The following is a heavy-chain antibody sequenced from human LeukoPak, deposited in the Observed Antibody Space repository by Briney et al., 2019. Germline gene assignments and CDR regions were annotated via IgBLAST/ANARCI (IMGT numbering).Heavy chain of an antibody. CDR3: ERDSSLDFDI. D-gene: IGHD2-2*01. V-gene: IGHV3-48*02. CDR2: INSGSITI. CDR1: GFSVSSYC. J-gene: IGHJ3*02. Sequence: GGSLRLACAASGFSVSSYCTSWVRQPPGKGLEWVSYINSGSITIQYPYSVKGLFTISRDNTKNSLYLQMNSLRDEDTALYECERDSSLDFDIWGHGTLVTASS.